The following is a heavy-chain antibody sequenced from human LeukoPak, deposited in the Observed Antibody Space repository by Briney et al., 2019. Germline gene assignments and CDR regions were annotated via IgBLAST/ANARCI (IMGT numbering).Heavy chain of an antibody. D-gene: IGHD2-21*01. CDR1: GGSFSGYY. Sequence: TASETLSLTCAVYGGSFSGYYWSWIRQPPGKGLEWIGSIYYSGSTYYNPSLKSRVTISVDTSKNQFSLKLSSVTAADTAVYYCARVSREFAAIAWGQGTLVTVSS. V-gene: IGHV4-34*01. J-gene: IGHJ5*02. CDR2: IYYSGST. CDR3: ARVSREFAAIA.